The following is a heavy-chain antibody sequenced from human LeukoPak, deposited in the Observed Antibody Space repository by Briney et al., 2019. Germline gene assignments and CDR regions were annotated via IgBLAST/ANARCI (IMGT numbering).Heavy chain of an antibody. CDR2: IYSSGST. V-gene: IGHV4-59*08. CDR1: GDSTSYYY. CDR3: ARHVGIHLWSLYFDY. D-gene: IGHD5-18*01. J-gene: IGHJ4*02. Sequence: PSETLSLTCSVSGDSTSYYYWSWLRQPPGKGLEWIGYIYSSGSTDYNPSLKSRATISLDTSNHQFSLKLTSVTAADTAVYYCARHVGIHLWSLYFDYWGQGSLVTVSS.